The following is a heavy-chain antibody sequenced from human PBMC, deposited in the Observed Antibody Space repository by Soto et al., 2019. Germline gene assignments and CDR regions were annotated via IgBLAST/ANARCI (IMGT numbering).Heavy chain of an antibody. D-gene: IGHD3-10*01. CDR1: GYTFTSYG. CDR2: ISAYNGNT. V-gene: IGHV1-18*01. CDR3: ATLIYGSGSHAKTVDY. Sequence: GASVKVSCKASGYTFTSYGISWVRQAPGQGLEWMGWISAYNGNTNYAQKLQGRATMTTDTSTSTAYMELRSLRSDDTAVYYCATLIYGSGSHAKTVDYWGQGTLVTVSS. J-gene: IGHJ4*02.